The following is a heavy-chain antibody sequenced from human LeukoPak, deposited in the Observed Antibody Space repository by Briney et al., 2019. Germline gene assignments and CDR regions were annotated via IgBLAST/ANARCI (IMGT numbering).Heavy chain of an antibody. Sequence: GGSLRLSCAASGFSLGDYEMNWVRQAPVKGLEWVSYISSTGSTIYYADSVKGRFTISRDNSKNTLYLQMNSLRAEDTAVYYCASGKQWLVPGNWFDPWGQGTLVTVSS. CDR3: ASGKQWLVPGNWFDP. CDR2: ISSTGSTI. J-gene: IGHJ5*02. D-gene: IGHD6-19*01. CDR1: GFSLGDYE. V-gene: IGHV3-48*03.